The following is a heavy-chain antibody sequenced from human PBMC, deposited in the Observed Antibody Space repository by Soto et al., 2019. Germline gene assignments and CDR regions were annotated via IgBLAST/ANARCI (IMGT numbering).Heavy chain of an antibody. D-gene: IGHD4-17*01. V-gene: IGHV3-33*01. CDR1: GFTFSSYG. CDR3: ARDLSGDYGALDT. Sequence: QVQLVESGGGVVQPGRSLRLSCAPSGFTFSSYGMHWARQAPGKGLEWVAVIWYDGSNKVYADSVKGRFTISRDNSKNTLYLQMNSLRAEDTAVYYCARDLSGDYGALDTWGQGTMATVSS. CDR2: IWYDGSNK. J-gene: IGHJ3*02.